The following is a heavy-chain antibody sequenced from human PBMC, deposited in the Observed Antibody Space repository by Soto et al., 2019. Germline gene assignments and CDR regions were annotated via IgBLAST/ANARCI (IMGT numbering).Heavy chain of an antibody. V-gene: IGHV3-30*18. CDR2: ISYDGSNK. CDR3: AKDRARYCGGGSCYSIFDY. CDR1: GFTFSSYG. Sequence: QVQLVESGGGVVQPGRSLRLSCAASGFTFSSYGMHWVRQAPGKGLEWVAVISYDGSNKYYEDSVKGRFTISRDNSKNTWYLQMNSLRAEDTAVYYCAKDRARYCGGGSCYSIFDYWGQGTLVTVSS. D-gene: IGHD2-15*01. J-gene: IGHJ4*02.